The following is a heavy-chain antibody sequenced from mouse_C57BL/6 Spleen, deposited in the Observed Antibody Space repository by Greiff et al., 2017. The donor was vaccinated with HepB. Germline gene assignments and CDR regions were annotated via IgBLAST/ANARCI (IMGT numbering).Heavy chain of an antibody. V-gene: IGHV1-61*01. Sequence: QVQLQQSGAELVRPGSSVKLSCKASGYTFTSYWMDWVKQRPGQGLEWIGNIYPSDSETHYNQKFKDKATLTVDKSSSTAYMQLSSLTSEDSAVYYCARSYGNLFAYWGQGTLVTVSA. CDR1: GYTFTSYW. CDR2: IYPSDSET. D-gene: IGHD2-1*01. J-gene: IGHJ3*01. CDR3: ARSYGNLFAY.